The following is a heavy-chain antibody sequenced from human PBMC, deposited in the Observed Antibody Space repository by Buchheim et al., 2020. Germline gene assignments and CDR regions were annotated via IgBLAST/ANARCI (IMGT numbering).Heavy chain of an antibody. D-gene: IGHD3-9*01. CDR3: ARDRNYDILTGYPTSHYYYGMDV. Sequence: QVQLVQSGAEVKKPGSSVKVSCKASGGTFSSYAISWVRQAPGQGPEWMGRIIPILGIANYAQKFQGRVTITADKSTSTAYMELSSLRSEDTAVYYCARDRNYDILTGYPTSHYYYGMDVWGQGTT. CDR2: IIPILGIA. J-gene: IGHJ6*02. V-gene: IGHV1-69*04. CDR1: GGTFSSYA.